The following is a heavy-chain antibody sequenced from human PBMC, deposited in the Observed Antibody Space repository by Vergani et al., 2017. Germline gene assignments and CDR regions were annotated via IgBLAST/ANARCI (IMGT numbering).Heavy chain of an antibody. CDR1: GGSISSGDYY. Sequence: QVQLQESGPGLVKPSQTLSITCTVSGGSISSGDYYWSWIRQPPGKGLEWIGYIYYSGSTNYNPSLKSRVTISVDTSKNQFSLKLSSVTAADTAVYYCAREAMVYALFDYWGQGTLVTVSS. CDR2: IYYSGST. V-gene: IGHV4-30-4*01. CDR3: AREAMVYALFDY. D-gene: IGHD2-8*01. J-gene: IGHJ4*02.